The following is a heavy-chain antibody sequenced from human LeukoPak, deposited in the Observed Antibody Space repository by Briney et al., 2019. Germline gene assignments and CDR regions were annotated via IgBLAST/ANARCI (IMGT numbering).Heavy chain of an antibody. CDR2: ISYDGSNK. CDR1: GFTFSNYA. V-gene: IGHV3-30-3*01. J-gene: IGHJ4*02. D-gene: IGHD5-24*01. CDR3: ARARFGYNRGPFDY. Sequence: GGSLRLSCSASGFTFSNYAIHWVRQAPGKGLEWVAFISYDGSNKHYADSVKGRFTISRDNSKNTLYLQMNSLRPEDTAVYYCARARFGYNRGPFDYWGQGILVTVSS.